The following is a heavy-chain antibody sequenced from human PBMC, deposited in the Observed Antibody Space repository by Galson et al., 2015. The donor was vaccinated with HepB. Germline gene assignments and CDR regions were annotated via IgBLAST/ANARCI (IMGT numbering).Heavy chain of an antibody. CDR1: GGTFSSYA. D-gene: IGHD3-3*01. CDR2: IIPIFGTA. Sequence: SVTVSCKASGGTFSSYAISWVRQAPGQGLEWMGGIIPIFGTANYAQKFQGRVTITADESTSTAYMELSSLRSEDTAVYYCARVRVSGPHNWFDPWGQGTLVTVSS. V-gene: IGHV1-69*13. J-gene: IGHJ5*02. CDR3: ARVRVSGPHNWFDP.